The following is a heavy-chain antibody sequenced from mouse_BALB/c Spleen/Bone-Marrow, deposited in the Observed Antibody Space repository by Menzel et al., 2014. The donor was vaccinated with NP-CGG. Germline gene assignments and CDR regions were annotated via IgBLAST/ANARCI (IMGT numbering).Heavy chain of an antibody. Sequence: VQLQQSGAELAKPGASVKMSCKASGYTFTSYWMHWVKQRPGQGLEWIGYINPSTGYTEYNQKFKDKATLTADKSSSTAYMQLSSLTSEDSAVYYCARPSGYDGFAYWGQGTLVTVSA. CDR3: ARPSGYDGFAY. J-gene: IGHJ3*01. CDR2: INPSTGYT. CDR1: GYTFTSYW. V-gene: IGHV1-7*01. D-gene: IGHD2-2*01.